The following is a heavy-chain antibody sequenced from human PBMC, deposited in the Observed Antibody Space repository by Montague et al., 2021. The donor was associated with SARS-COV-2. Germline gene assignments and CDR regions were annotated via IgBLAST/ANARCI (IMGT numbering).Heavy chain of an antibody. V-gene: IGHV4-34*01. CDR1: DGSFSDYS. J-gene: IGHJ5*02. D-gene: IGHD2-2*01. CDR3: GRLGAERHCSVSTCSPA. Sequence: SETLSLTCAVYDGSFSDYSWTWIRQPPGKGLEWIGEINHRGSTNYNPSLKSRVTISVDTSKNQFSLKLSSVTAADTAVYYCGRLGAERHCSVSTCSPAWGQGTLVSVSS. CDR2: INHRGST.